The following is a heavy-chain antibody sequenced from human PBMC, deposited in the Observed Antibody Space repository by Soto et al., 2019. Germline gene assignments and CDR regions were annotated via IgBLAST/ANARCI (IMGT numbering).Heavy chain of an antibody. CDR2: IYYSGTT. CDR3: ARGFSYMITFGGATGDAFDI. Sequence: SETLSLTCNVSGGPIRSSSNYWGRIRQPPGEGLEWIGSIYYSGTTYYNPSLKSRVTISVDTSKNQFSLKLSSVTAADTAVYYCARGFSYMITFGGATGDAFDIWGQGTMVT. J-gene: IGHJ3*02. D-gene: IGHD3-16*01. V-gene: IGHV4-39*07. CDR1: GGPIRSSSNY.